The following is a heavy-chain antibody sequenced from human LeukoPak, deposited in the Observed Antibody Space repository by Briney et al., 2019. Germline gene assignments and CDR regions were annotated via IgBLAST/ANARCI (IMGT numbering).Heavy chain of an antibody. D-gene: IGHD3-10*01. CDR3: ARDSEVRGVNLLWY. J-gene: IGHJ4*02. CDR1: GGTFSRYA. V-gene: IGHV1-69*01. Sequence: SVKVSCKASGGTFSRYAISWVRQAPGQGLEWMGGIIPIFGTANYAQKFQGRVTIPADESTNTAYMELSSLRSEDTAVYYCARDSEVRGVNLLWYWGQGTLVTVSS. CDR2: IIPIFGTA.